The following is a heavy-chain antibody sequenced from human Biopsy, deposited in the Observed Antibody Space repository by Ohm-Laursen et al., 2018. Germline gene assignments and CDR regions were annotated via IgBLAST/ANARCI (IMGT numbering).Heavy chain of an antibody. Sequence: SDTLSLTCTVSGGSISSYYWTWIRQPPGKGLEWIGDVYYSGYTNRNPSLKSRVTILVDTSKNHFSLKLNSVTAADTAVYYCGRREVVITHEAFDTWGQGTMVTVSS. CDR1: GGSISSYY. D-gene: IGHD3-22*01. V-gene: IGHV4-59*08. CDR3: GRREVVITHEAFDT. CDR2: VYYSGYT. J-gene: IGHJ3*02.